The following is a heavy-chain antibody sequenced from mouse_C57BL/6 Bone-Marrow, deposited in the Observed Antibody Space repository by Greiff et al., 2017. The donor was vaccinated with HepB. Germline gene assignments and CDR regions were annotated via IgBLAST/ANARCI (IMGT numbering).Heavy chain of an antibody. D-gene: IGHD1-1*01. Sequence: VQRVESGAELARPGASVKLSCKASGYTFTSYGISWVKQRTGQGLEWIGEIYPRSGNTYYNEKFKGKATLTADKSSSTAYMELRSLTSEDSAVYFCDYYGSSYGYWGQGTTLTVSS. CDR2: IYPRSGNT. J-gene: IGHJ2*01. V-gene: IGHV1-81*01. CDR1: GYTFTSYG. CDR3: DYYGSSYGY.